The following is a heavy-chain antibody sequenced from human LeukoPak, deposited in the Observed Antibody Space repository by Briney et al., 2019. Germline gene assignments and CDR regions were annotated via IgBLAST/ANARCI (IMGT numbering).Heavy chain of an antibody. CDR1: GGSISSGGYY. Sequence: PSQTLSLTCTVSGGSISSGGYYWSWIRQHPGKGLEWIGYVYYSGSTYYNPSLKSRVTISVDTSKNQFSLKLSSVTAADTAVYYCARDTRFYYGSGSYRAFDIWGQGTMVTVSS. D-gene: IGHD3-10*01. CDR2: VYYSGST. V-gene: IGHV4-31*03. J-gene: IGHJ3*02. CDR3: ARDTRFYYGSGSYRAFDI.